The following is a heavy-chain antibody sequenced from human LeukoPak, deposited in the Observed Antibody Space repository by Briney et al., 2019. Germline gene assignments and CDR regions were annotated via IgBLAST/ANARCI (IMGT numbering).Heavy chain of an antibody. J-gene: IGHJ6*02. CDR2: INTDGSST. V-gene: IGHV3-74*01. Sequence: GGSLRLSCAASGFTFSSYWMHWVRQAPGKGLVWVSRINTDGSSTSYADSVKGRFTISRDNAKNTLYLQMNSLRAEDTAVYYCAKDRYYGSDYYYYGMDVWGQGTTVTVSS. CDR3: AKDRYYGSDYYYYGMDV. D-gene: IGHD3-10*01. CDR1: GFTFSSYW.